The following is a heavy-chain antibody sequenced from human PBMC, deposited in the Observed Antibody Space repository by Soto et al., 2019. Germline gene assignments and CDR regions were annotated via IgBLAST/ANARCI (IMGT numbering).Heavy chain of an antibody. J-gene: IGHJ5*01. V-gene: IGHV1-2*02. CDR1: GYTFTKNH. Sequence: SVKVSCKASGYTFTKNHIRWLRRAPGQRLQWLGRIDPKSGDTTFAPTFQGRVTMTRDASTNTAYLELTRLTSDDTAMYYCARSLLRYFQWLCMGPWGLGTQVNVT. D-gene: IGHD3-3*01. CDR3: ARSLLRYFQWLCMGP. CDR2: IDPKSGDT.